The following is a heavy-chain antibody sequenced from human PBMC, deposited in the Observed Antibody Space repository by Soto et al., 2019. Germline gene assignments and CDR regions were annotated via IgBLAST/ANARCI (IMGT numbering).Heavy chain of an antibody. CDR2: IIPIFDTA. J-gene: IGHJ4*02. CDR1: GGTFSSYA. D-gene: IGHD6-19*01. V-gene: IGHV1-69*01. CDR3: ARESGSSGCN. Sequence: QVQLVQSGAEVKKPGSSVNVSCKASGGTFSSYAISWVRQAPGQGLECMGGIIPIFDTATYSQKFQGRVTITADDSTSTDYIDLSSLRSEDTAVYYCARESGSSGCNWGQGTLVTVSS.